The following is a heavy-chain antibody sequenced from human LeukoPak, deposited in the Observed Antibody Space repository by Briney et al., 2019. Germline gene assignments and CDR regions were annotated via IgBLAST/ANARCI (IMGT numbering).Heavy chain of an antibody. D-gene: IGHD6-19*01. CDR2: IFYSGST. Sequence: PSETLSLTCTVSGGSISTSNYYWGWIRQPPGKGLEWIGNIFYSGSTYYGPSLKSRLTISLDTSRNQFSLKLNSVTAADTAVYYCARRSSGWYRYDYWGQGTLVTVSS. CDR1: GGSISTSNYY. J-gene: IGHJ4*02. V-gene: IGHV4-39*07. CDR3: ARRSSGWYRYDY.